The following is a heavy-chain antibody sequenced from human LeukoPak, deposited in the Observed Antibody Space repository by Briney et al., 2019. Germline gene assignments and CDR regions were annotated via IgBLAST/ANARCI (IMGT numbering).Heavy chain of an antibody. CDR2: INHSGST. V-gene: IGHV4-34*01. J-gene: IGHJ3*02. CDR3: ARRYLDSSGYYHDAFDI. D-gene: IGHD3-22*01. CDR1: GGSFSGYY. Sequence: SETLSLTCAVYGGSFSGYYWSWIRQPPGKGLEWIGEINHSGSTNYNPSLKSRVTISVDTSKNQFSLKLSSVTAADTAVYYCARRYLDSSGYYHDAFDIWGQGTMVTVSS.